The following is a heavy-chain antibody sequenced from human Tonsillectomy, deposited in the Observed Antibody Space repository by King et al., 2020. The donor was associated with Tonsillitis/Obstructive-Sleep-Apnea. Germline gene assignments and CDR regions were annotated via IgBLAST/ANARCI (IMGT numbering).Heavy chain of an antibody. D-gene: IGHD3-3*01. Sequence: QLQESGPGLVKPSETLSLTCTVSGGSVSSSYYWGWVRQPPGKGLEWIATIYYSGITYFNPPLKSRVTMSVDTSKNQFSLKLTSVTAADTAVYYCVRHHEDDDGQYYYYMDVWGKGSTVTVS. CDR3: VRHHEDDDGQYYYYMDV. CDR2: IYYSGIT. J-gene: IGHJ6*03. V-gene: IGHV4-39*01. CDR1: GGSVSSSYY.